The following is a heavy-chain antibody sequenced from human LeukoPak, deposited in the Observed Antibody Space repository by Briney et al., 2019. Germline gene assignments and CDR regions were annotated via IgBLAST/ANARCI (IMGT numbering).Heavy chain of an antibody. J-gene: IGHJ5*02. V-gene: IGHV4-31*03. CDR1: GGSISSSSYY. Sequence: PSETLSLTCTVSGGSISSSSYYWGWIRQHPGKGLEWIGYIYYSGSTYYNPSLKSRVTISVDTSKNQFSLKLSSVTAADTAVYYCARVDYDSGGYHNWFDPWGQGTLVTVSS. CDR3: ARVDYDSGGYHNWFDP. CDR2: IYYSGST. D-gene: IGHD3-22*01.